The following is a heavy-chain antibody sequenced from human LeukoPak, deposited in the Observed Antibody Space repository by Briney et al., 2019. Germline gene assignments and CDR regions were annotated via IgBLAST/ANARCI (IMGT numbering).Heavy chain of an antibody. D-gene: IGHD1-26*01. V-gene: IGHV3-7*01. Sequence: GWSLRLSCAPSGFSFSTFWMVWVRQAAGKGGEGVANIKEDESAKHQADSVKGRFTIFRDNAQNSVYLQMSSLRGEDTAVYYCARDVGGSLDYWGQGTLVTVSS. CDR2: IKEDESAK. CDR1: GFSFSTFW. CDR3: ARDVGGSLDY. J-gene: IGHJ4*02.